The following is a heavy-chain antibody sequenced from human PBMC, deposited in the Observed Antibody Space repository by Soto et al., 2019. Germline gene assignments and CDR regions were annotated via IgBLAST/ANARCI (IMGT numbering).Heavy chain of an antibody. CDR1: GGSLRGHY. J-gene: IGHJ4*02. Sequence: PSETLSLTCSVSGGSLRGHYWSWIRQSPEKGLEWIGEINHSGFTNYNPTLKSRVTISRYASKNQFSLRLSSMTAADSAVYFCAGAGVKMGATLFDSWGRGTLVTVSS. V-gene: IGHV4-34*01. D-gene: IGHD1-26*01. CDR2: INHSGFT. CDR3: AGAGVKMGATLFDS.